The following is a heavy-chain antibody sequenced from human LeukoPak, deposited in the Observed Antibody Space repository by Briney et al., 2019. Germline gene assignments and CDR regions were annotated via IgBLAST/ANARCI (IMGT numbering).Heavy chain of an antibody. CDR3: ARLTGSYYDY. J-gene: IGHJ4*02. CDR2: IYDSGST. V-gene: IGHV4-39*07. D-gene: IGHD1-26*01. CDR1: GGSFSIPDYTYY. Sequence: PSATLSLTCTISGGSFSIPDYTYYWGWIRQPPGKGLEWIGSIYDSGSTYYNSSLKSRVTISLDTPKNLLSLKLTSVTAADTAVYYCARLTGSYYDYWGQGTVVSVSS.